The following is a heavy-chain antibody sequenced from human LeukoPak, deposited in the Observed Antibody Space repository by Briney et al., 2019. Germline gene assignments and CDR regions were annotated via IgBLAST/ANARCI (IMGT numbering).Heavy chain of an antibody. Sequence: GGSLRLSCAASGFTFSSYGMHWVRQAPGKGLEWVAFIRYDGSNKYYADSVKGRFTISRDNSKNTLYLQMNSLRAESTAVYYCARIARETYCSSTSCYVYSGPGTLVTVSS. CDR3: ARIARETYCSSTSCYVY. J-gene: IGHJ4*02. D-gene: IGHD2-2*01. CDR2: IRYDGSNK. CDR1: GFTFSSYG. V-gene: IGHV3-30*02.